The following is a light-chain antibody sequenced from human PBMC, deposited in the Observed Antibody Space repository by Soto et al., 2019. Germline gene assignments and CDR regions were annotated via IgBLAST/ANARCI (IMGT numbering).Light chain of an antibody. V-gene: IGKV1-5*03. CDR1: QPISSR. CDR2: KAS. Sequence: DIQMTQSPSTLSASVGDRVTITCRASQPISSRLAWYQQKPGKVPKLLIYKASSLESGVPSRFSGSGSGTEFTLTISSLQPDDFATYYCQQYDSYSWTFGQGTKVEI. J-gene: IGKJ1*01. CDR3: QQYDSYSWT.